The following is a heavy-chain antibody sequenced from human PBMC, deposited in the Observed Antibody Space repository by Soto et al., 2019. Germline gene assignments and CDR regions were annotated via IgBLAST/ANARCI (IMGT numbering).Heavy chain of an antibody. V-gene: IGHV3-53*01. Sequence: EERLVQSGGLVQPGGSLRLSCAASGFSVGGNYMSWVRQAPGKGLELVSLIYSGGNPFYADSMKGRFTLSRDNSNNMLYLQMDSLRAEDTAVYYCARGPNSDCWGQGTLVIVSS. CDR1: GFSVGGNY. CDR2: IYSGGNP. CDR3: ARGPNSDC. D-gene: IGHD2-21*01. J-gene: IGHJ4*02.